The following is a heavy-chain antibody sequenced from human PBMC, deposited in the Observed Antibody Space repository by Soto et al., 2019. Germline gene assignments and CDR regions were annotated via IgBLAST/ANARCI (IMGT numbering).Heavy chain of an antibody. J-gene: IGHJ4*02. D-gene: IGHD1-1*01. CDR2: SSYNGGT. CDR1: TDSNNFSNSY. CDR3: ARHRIEVVWRGFDY. V-gene: IGHV4-39*01. Sequence: PSETLSLTCTVFTDSNNFSNSYWGWIRQPPGEGLQWIGSSSYNGGTFFNPSLKGRVDISIDASKGQSSLQVTSVTAADSAVYYCARHRIEVVWRGFDYWGQGRQVTVSS.